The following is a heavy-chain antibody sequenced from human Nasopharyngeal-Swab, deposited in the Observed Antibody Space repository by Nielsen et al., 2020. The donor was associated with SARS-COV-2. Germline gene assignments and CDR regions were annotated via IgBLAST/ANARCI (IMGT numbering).Heavy chain of an antibody. V-gene: IGHV3-30*04. J-gene: IGHJ4*02. Sequence: GESLKISCAASGFTFSSYAIHWVRQAPGKGLEWVAVISYDGSNKYYADSVKGRFTISRDNSKNTRYLQMNSLRAEDTAVYYCARDESPRIQWLDYWGQGTLVTVSS. D-gene: IGHD5-12*01. CDR1: GFTFSSYA. CDR3: ARDESPRIQWLDY. CDR2: ISYDGSNK.